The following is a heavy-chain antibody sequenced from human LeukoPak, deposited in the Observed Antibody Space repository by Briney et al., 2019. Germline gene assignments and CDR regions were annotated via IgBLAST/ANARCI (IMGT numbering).Heavy chain of an antibody. J-gene: IGHJ6*02. Sequence: GGSLRLSCAASGFTFSTYAMHWVRQAPGKGLEWVAVISYDGSNKYYADSVKGRFSISRDNSKNKLYLQMNSLRAEDTAVYYCARDLPNPMVRGVNYYYGMDVWGQGTTVTVSS. CDR3: ARDLPNPMVRGVNYYYGMDV. CDR1: GFTFSTYA. V-gene: IGHV3-30-3*01. CDR2: ISYDGSNK. D-gene: IGHD3-10*01.